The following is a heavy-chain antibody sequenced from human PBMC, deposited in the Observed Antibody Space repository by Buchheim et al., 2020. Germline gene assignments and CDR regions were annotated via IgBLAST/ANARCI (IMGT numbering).Heavy chain of an antibody. CDR3: ASSPDYYDTSSYYSPFNY. Sequence: QVQLQESGPGLVKPSDTLSLTCTVSGGSFTSYYWSWLRQPPGKGLEWIGYIYYSGSTNYNPSLRSRVTLSVDKSKKQFSLKLNSVTAADTAVYYCASSPDYYDTSSYYSPFNYWGQGTL. CDR1: GGSFTSYY. V-gene: IGHV4-59*01. J-gene: IGHJ4*02. D-gene: IGHD3-22*01. CDR2: IYYSGST.